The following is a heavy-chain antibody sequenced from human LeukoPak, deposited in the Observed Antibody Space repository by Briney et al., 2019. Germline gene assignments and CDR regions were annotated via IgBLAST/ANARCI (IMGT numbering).Heavy chain of an antibody. CDR2: INPNTGDT. Sequence: GASVKVSCKASGYTFTGYYIHWVRQAPGQGLEWMGWINPNTGDTNFAQKFQGRVTMTRDTSISTAYMELSRLRSDDTAVYYCARRSSGWFYGMDVWGQGTTVTVSS. CDR3: ARRSSGWFYGMDV. D-gene: IGHD6-19*01. J-gene: IGHJ6*02. V-gene: IGHV1-2*02. CDR1: GYTFTGYY.